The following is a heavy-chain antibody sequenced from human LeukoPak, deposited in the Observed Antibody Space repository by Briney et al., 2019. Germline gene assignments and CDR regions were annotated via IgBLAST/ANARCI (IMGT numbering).Heavy chain of an antibody. CDR2: INSDGSST. J-gene: IGHJ4*02. CDR1: GFTFSSYW. CDR3: ARGGGTSGWYGVDY. V-gene: IGHV3-74*01. D-gene: IGHD6-19*01. Sequence: GGSLRLSCAASGFTFSSYWMHWVRQAPGKGLVWVSRINSDGSSTNYADSVKGRFTISRDNAKNTLYLQMNSLRAEGTAVYYCARGGGTSGWYGVDYWGQGTLVTVSS.